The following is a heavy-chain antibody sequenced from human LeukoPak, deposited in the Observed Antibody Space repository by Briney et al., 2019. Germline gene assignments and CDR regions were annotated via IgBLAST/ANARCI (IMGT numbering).Heavy chain of an antibody. V-gene: IGHV4-31*03. J-gene: IGHJ5*02. Sequence: TLSLTCTVSGGSSGDSIRGYYWSWIRQHPGKGLEWIGYIYYSGSTYYNPSLKSRVTISVDTSKNQFSLKLSSVTAADAAVYYCARAITYGDFYPWGQGTLVTVSS. CDR1: GGSSGDSIRGYY. CDR3: ARAITYGDFYP. D-gene: IGHD4-17*01. CDR2: IYYSGST.